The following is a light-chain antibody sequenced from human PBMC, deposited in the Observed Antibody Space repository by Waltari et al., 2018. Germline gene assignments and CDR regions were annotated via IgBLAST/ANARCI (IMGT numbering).Light chain of an antibody. CDR1: QSVSRY. V-gene: IGKV3-11*01. J-gene: IGKJ4*01. CDR2: DAT. CDR3: QQRRHGPLT. Sequence: EIVLTQSPGTLSLSPGGRATLSRRASQSVSRYLAWYQFKPGLAPRLLISDATNRAAGFPARFSGSGFGTDFTLTISSSEPEDFAVYYCQQRRHGPLTFGGGTKVEIK.